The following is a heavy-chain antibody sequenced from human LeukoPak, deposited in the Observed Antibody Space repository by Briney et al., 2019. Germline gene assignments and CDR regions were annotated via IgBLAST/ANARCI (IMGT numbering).Heavy chain of an antibody. J-gene: IGHJ5*02. CDR1: GGSFSGYY. CDR2: INHSGST. D-gene: IGHD2-2*01. CDR3: ARRADIVVVPAAIWFGP. Sequence: ASETLSLTCAVYGGSFSGYYWNWIRQPPGKGLEWIGEINHSGSTNYNPSLKSRVTISVDTSENQFSLKLSSVTAADTAVYYCARRADIVVVPAAIWFGPWGHGTLVTVSS. V-gene: IGHV4-34*01.